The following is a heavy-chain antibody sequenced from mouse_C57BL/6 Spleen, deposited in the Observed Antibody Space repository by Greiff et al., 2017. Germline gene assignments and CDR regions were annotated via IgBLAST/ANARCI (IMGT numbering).Heavy chain of an antibody. V-gene: IGHV5-9-1*02. CDR1: GFTFSSYA. CDR2: ISSGGDYI. D-gene: IGHD1-1*01. J-gene: IGHJ2*01. Sequence: EVKLMESGEGLVKPGGSLKLSCAASGFTFSSYAMSWVRQTPEKRLEWVAYISSGGDYIYYADTVKGRFTISRDNARNTLYLQMSSLKSEDTAMYYCTRERDYYGSSYFDYWGQGTTLTVSS. CDR3: TRERDYYGSSYFDY.